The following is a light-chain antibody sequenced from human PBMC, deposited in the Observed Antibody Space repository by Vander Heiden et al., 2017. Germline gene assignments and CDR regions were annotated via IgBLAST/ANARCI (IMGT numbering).Light chain of an antibody. J-gene: IGLJ1*01. CDR2: SVS. CDR3: SSYSISNNLYV. CDR1: RSDIGYYNY. Sequence: QSALTQPASVSGSPGQSITISCTGTRSDIGYYNYVSWYQQYQGKAPNLMIFSVSSRPSVVSYRFSGSKSGHTASLTISGLQAEDDADYYCSSYSISNNLYVFGTGTKLTVL. V-gene: IGLV2-14*03.